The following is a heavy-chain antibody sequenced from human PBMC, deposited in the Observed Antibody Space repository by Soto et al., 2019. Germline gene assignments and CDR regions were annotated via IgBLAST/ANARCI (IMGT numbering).Heavy chain of an antibody. D-gene: IGHD2-8*01. CDR1: GFTFSTYS. CDR3: AKNGLDNSPSAIDS. CDR2: ISSSSGHI. V-gene: IGHV3-21*04. J-gene: IGHJ4*02. Sequence: LRLSCVTSGFTFSTYSMKWVRQAPGRGLEWVSSISSSSGHIYFADSVKGRFTISRDNAKNSMYLQMDSLRAEDTALYYCAKNGLDNSPSAIDSWGPGTLVTVS.